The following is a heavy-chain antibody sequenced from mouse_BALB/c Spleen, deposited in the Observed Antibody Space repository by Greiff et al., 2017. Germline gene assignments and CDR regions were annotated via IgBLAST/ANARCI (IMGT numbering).Heavy chain of an antibody. D-gene: IGHD1-1*01. J-gene: IGHJ4*01. CDR2: IAPGSGST. CDR1: GYTFTSYW. V-gene: IGHV1S41*01. Sequence: DLVKPGASVKLSCKASGYTFTSYWINWIKQRPGQGLEWIGRIAPGSGSTYYNEMFKGKATLTVDTSSSTAYIQLSSLSSEDSAVYFCARVGNYGRYAMDYWGQGTSVTVSS. CDR3: ARVGNYGRYAMDY.